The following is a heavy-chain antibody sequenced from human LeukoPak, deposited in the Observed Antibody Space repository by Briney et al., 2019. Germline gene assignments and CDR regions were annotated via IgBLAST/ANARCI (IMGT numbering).Heavy chain of an antibody. D-gene: IGHD5-18*01. CDR3: ARGRYTAMVTGLDY. V-gene: IGHV3-30-3*01. Sequence: PGGSLRLSCAASGFTFSRYAMHWVRQAPGKGLEWVAVISYDGSNKYYADSVKGRFTISRDNSKNTLYLQMNSLRAEDTAVYYCARGRYTAMVTGLDYWGQGTLVTVSS. CDR2: ISYDGSNK. CDR1: GFTFSRYA. J-gene: IGHJ4*02.